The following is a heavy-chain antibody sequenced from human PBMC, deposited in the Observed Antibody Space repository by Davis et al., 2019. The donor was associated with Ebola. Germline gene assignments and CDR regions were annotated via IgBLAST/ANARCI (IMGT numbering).Heavy chain of an antibody. CDR2: IYYGGTT. CDR3: ARHRRTGYYYIFDY. V-gene: IGHV4-59*08. J-gene: IGHJ4*02. Sequence: MPSETLSLTCTVSGGSISSSYWSWIRQPPGKGLEWLGYIYYGGTTKYNPSLKSRVTFSGDTSMNHLSLELRSVTAADTAVYYCARHRRTGYYYIFDYWGQGTLVTVSS. CDR1: GGSISSSY. D-gene: IGHD3-22*01.